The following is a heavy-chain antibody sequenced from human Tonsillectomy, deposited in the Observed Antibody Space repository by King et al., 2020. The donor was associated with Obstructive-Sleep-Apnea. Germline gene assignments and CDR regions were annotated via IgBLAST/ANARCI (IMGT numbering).Heavy chain of an antibody. V-gene: IGHV4-4*07. Sequence: QLQESGPGLVKSSETLSLTCTVAGCSISSYYWSWIRQPAGKGLEWIWRIYTSGSTNYNPSLKSRVTMSVDTSKNQFSLKRSSVTAADTAVYYCARVGETTYYYYGMDVWGQGTTVTVSS. D-gene: IGHD1-26*01. CDR3: ARVGETTYYYYGMDV. J-gene: IGHJ6*02. CDR1: GCSISSYY. CDR2: IYTSGST.